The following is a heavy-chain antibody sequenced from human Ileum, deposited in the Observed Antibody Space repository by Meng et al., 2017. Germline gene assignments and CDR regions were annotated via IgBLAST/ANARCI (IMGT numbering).Heavy chain of an antibody. CDR2: IYYSGST. CDR3: ARSSTSPASYFFDY. D-gene: IGHD6-6*01. J-gene: IGHJ4*02. V-gene: IGHV4-61*01. Sequence: QVPASRTVRPSGTLSLACTFSGGSVGSGSYYWSWIRQPPGKGLEWIGHIYYSGSTNYNPSLKSRVTISVDMSKNQFSLKLNSVTAADTAIYFCARSSTSPASYFFDYWGQGTLVTVSS. CDR1: GGSVGSGSYY.